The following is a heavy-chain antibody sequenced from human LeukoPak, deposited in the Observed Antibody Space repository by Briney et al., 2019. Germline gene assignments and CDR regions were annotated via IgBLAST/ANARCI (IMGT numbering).Heavy chain of an antibody. V-gene: IGHV3-74*01. Sequence: GSLRLSCAASGFTFSSYWMHWVRQAPGKGLVWVSRIKSDGSTTTYADSVKGRFTISRDNAKNTLYLQMNSLRAEDTAVYYCARVVDTHFDYWGQGTLVTVSS. D-gene: IGHD5-18*01. CDR2: IKSDGSTT. J-gene: IGHJ4*02. CDR3: ARVVDTHFDY. CDR1: GFTFSSYW.